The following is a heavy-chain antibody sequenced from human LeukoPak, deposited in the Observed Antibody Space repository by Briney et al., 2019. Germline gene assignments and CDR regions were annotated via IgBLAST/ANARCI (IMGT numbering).Heavy chain of an antibody. Sequence: GGSLRLSCAASGFTFSDYYMSWIRQAPGKGLGWGTYISSSGSTIYYADSVKGRFTISRDNAKNSLYLQMNSLRAEDTAVYYCAREVTRPYYFDYWGQGTLVTVSS. J-gene: IGHJ4*02. V-gene: IGHV3-11*01. CDR3: AREVTRPYYFDY. CDR2: ISSSGSTI. CDR1: GFTFSDYY.